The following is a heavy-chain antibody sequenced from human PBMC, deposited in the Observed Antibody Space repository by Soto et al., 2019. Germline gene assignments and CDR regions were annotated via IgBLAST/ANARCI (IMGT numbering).Heavy chain of an antibody. CDR1: GFPFSTYS. CDR3: ARAFSVGAWSFDY. D-gene: IGHD1-26*01. Sequence: GGSMRLSCAASGFPFSTYSMNWVRQAPGKGLEWVSSITSNSNYIYYADSVKGRFTISRDNAKNSLYLQMNSLRAEDTAVYYCARAFSVGAWSFDYWGQGTLVTVSS. CDR2: ITSNSNYI. J-gene: IGHJ4*02. V-gene: IGHV3-21*01.